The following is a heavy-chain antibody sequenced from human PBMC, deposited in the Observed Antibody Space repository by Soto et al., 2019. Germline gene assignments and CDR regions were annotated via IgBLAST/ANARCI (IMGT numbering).Heavy chain of an antibody. Sequence: GASVKVSCKASGYTFTSYGISWVRQAPGQGLEWMGWISAYNGNTNYAQKLQGRVTMTTDTSTSTAYMELRSLRSDDTAVYYCAREPELDCSSTSCYYFFDYWGQGTLVTVSS. J-gene: IGHJ4*02. V-gene: IGHV1-18*01. CDR3: AREPELDCSSTSCYYFFDY. CDR2: ISAYNGNT. CDR1: GYTFTSYG. D-gene: IGHD2-2*01.